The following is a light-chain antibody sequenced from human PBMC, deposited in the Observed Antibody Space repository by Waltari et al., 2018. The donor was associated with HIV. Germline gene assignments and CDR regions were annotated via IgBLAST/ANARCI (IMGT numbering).Light chain of an antibody. CDR2: DVS. CDR1: TSHVGGYYF. Sequence: QSALTQPRSVSGSPGQSVTIPCTGTTSHVGGYYFVHWYQHHPGKAPKLVIYDVSKWPSGVPDRFSGSKSGNTAALTISGLQAEDEADYYCCSYTGSYTWVFGGGTELTVL. CDR3: CSYTGSYTWV. V-gene: IGLV2-11*01. J-gene: IGLJ3*02.